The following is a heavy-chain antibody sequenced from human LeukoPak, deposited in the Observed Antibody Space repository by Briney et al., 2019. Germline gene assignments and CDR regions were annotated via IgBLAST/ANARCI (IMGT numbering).Heavy chain of an antibody. J-gene: IGHJ3*02. Sequence: GGSLRLSCAASGFTFSSYSMNWVRQAPGKGLEWVSSISSSSSYIYYADSVKGRFTISRDNAKNSLYLQMNNLRAEDTALYYCVSGNDPDSVWRTYRLDAFDIWGQGTMVIVSS. V-gene: IGHV3-21*01. CDR2: ISSSSSYI. D-gene: IGHD3-16*02. CDR3: VSGNDPDSVWRTYRLDAFDI. CDR1: GFTFSSYS.